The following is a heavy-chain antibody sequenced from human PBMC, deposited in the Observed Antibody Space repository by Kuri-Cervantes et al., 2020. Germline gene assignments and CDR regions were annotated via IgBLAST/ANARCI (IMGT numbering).Heavy chain of an antibody. J-gene: IGHJ6*03. V-gene: IGHV3-7*01. CDR3: ARDSIRDYIWGGSPTHYMDV. CDR2: IKQDGSEK. CDR1: GFTFSSYW. Sequence: GGSLRLSCAASGFTFSSYWMSWVRQAPGKGLEWVANIKQDGSEKYYVDSVKGRFTISRDNAKNSLYLQMNSLRAEDTAVYYCARDSIRDYIWGGSPTHYMDVWGKGTTVTVSS. D-gene: IGHD3-16*01.